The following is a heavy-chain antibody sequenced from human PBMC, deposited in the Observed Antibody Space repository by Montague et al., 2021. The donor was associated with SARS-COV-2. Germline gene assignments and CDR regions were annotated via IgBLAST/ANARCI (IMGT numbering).Heavy chain of an antibody. CDR2: GYYSGNT. Sequence: SETLSLTCTVSGGYISNSNYYWGWIRQPPGKGLEWIGSGYYSGNTYHNPPLKSRVSISVDTSKSQLSLKLMSVTAADTAVYYCARRCMGGGYGHASHWGHGTLVTVSA. CDR3: ARRCMGGGYGHASH. J-gene: IGHJ4*01. V-gene: IGHV4-39*01. D-gene: IGHD2-8*02. CDR1: GGYISNSNYY.